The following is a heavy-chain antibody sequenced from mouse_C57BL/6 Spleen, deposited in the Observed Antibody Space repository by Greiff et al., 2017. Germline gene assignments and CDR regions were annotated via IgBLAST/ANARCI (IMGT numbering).Heavy chain of an antibody. D-gene: IGHD2-3*01. CDR3: ARGDDPWFAY. V-gene: IGHV1-18*01. J-gene: IGHJ3*01. CDR1: GYTFTDYN. CDR2: INPNNGGT. Sequence: EVKLMESGPELVKPGASVKIPCKASGYTFTDYNMDWVKQSHGKSLEWIGDINPNNGGTIYNQKFKGKATLTVDKSSSTAYMVLRSLTSEDTAVYYCARGDDPWFAYWGQGTLVTVSA.